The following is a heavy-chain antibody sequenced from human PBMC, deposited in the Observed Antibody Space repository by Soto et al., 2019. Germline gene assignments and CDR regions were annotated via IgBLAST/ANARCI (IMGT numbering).Heavy chain of an antibody. Sequence: GEPLKISCKGSGYSFTDYWLGWVRLVPGKGLEWMGIIHPGDCDTRYSPSFQGQATISAEASMSTAYLQWRSLKASDTAIYFCARHVNGYTPVDHWGQGTLVTDSS. CDR2: IHPGDCDT. CDR3: ARHVNGYTPVDH. CDR1: GYSFTDYW. V-gene: IGHV5-51*01. D-gene: IGHD5-12*01. J-gene: IGHJ4*02.